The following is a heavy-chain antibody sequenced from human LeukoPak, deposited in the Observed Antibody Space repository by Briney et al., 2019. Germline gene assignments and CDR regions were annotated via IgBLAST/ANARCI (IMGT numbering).Heavy chain of an antibody. Sequence: SETLSLTCTVSGGSISSSSYYWGWIRQPPGKGLEWIGSIYYSGSTYYNPSLKIRVTISVDTSKNQFSLKLSSVTAADTAVYYCARPPNEMKLWPFDYWGQGTLVTVSS. V-gene: IGHV4-39*01. CDR1: GGSISSSSYY. CDR3: ARPPNEMKLWPFDY. D-gene: IGHD5-18*01. J-gene: IGHJ4*02. CDR2: IYYSGST.